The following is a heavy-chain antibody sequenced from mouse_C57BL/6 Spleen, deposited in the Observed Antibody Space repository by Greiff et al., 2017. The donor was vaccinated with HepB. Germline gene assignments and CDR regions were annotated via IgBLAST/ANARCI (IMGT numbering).Heavy chain of an antibody. J-gene: IGHJ4*01. D-gene: IGHD4-1*01. V-gene: IGHV1-81*01. CDR2: IYPRSGNT. CDR1: GYTFTSYG. CDR3: ARENWERNYAMDY. Sequence: VRLQQSGAELARPGASVKLSCKASGYTFTSYGISWVKQRTGQGLEWIGEIYPRSGNTYYNEKFKGKATLTADKSTSTAYMELRSLTSKDSAVYFCARENWERNYAMDYWGQGTSVTVSS.